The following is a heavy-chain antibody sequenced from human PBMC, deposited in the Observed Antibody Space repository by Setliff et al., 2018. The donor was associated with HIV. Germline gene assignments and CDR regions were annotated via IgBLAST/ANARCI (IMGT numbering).Heavy chain of an antibody. V-gene: IGHV4-4*08. Sequence: SETLSLTCSVSSGSVSGYYWGWIRQPPGKKLEWIGYIHSSGSTIYSASLKSRVTISRDNAKNSLYLQMNSLRAEDTAVYYCARDPGYSSGRYGLYYYYYMDVWGKGTTVTVSS. CDR3: ARDPGYSSGRYGLYYYYYMDV. D-gene: IGHD6-19*01. J-gene: IGHJ6*03. CDR2: IHSSGST. CDR1: SGSVSGYY.